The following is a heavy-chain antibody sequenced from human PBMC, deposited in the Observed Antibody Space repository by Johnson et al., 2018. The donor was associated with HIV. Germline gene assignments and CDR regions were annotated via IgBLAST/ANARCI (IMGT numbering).Heavy chain of an antibody. J-gene: IGHJ3*02. CDR1: GFIFNNYG. CDR3: APSGAGRYCSGGSCYDDAFDI. D-gene: IGHD2-15*01. V-gene: IGHV3-33*05. Sequence: QVQLVESGGGVVQPGRSLRLSCAAPGFIFNNYGMHWVRQAPGKGLEWVAVISYDGSNKYYADFVKGRFTIYRDNSKNTLYLQMNSLRAEDTAVYYWAPSGAGRYCSGGSCYDDAFDIWGLGTMVTVSS. CDR2: ISYDGSNK.